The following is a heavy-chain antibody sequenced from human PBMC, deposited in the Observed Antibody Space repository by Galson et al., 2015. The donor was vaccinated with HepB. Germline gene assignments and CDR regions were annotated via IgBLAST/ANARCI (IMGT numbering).Heavy chain of an antibody. CDR3: ARDRGAKDGYNPIDY. CDR1: GFTFSSYA. Sequence: SLRLSCAASGFTFSSYAMHWVRQAPGKGLEWVAVKSYDGSNKYYADSVKGRFTISRDNSKNTLYLQMNSLRAEDTAVYYCARDRGAKDGYNPIDYWGQGTLVTVSS. D-gene: IGHD5-24*01. V-gene: IGHV3-30*04. J-gene: IGHJ4*02. CDR2: KSYDGSNK.